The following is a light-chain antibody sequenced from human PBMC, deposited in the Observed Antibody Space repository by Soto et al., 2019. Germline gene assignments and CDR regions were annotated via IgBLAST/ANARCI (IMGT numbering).Light chain of an antibody. Sequence: DIQMTQSPSSLSASVGDRVTITCRASQRISSYLNWYQQKPGKAPNLLIYAASSLQSGVPSRFSGSGSGTDFTLTISSLPPEDFATYYWPQSYSTPLTFGGGTKVEIK. J-gene: IGKJ4*01. CDR3: PQSYSTPLT. V-gene: IGKV1-39*01. CDR1: QRISSY. CDR2: AAS.